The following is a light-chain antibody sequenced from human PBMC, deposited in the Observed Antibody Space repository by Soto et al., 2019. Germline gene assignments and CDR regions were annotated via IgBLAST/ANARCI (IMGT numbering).Light chain of an antibody. CDR3: SSYTSSSTL. J-gene: IGLJ1*01. CDR1: SSSIGAGYD. CDR2: GNN. Sequence: QSVLTQPPSVSGSPGQRVTISCTGSSSSIGAGYDVHWYQQLPGTAPKLLIYGNNNRPSGVPDRFSGSKSGTSASLAITGLQAEDEADYYCSSYTSSSTLFGTGTKV. V-gene: IGLV1-40*01.